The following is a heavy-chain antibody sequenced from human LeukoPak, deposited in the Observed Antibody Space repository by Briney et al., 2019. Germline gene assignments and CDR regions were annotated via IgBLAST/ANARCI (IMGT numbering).Heavy chain of an antibody. Sequence: PSETLSLTCAVYGGSFSGYYWSWIRQPPGKGLEWIGEINHSGSTNYNPSLKSRVTISVDTSKNQFSLKLSSVTAADTAVYYCARAEAYCGGDCYGGIDYWGQGTLVTVSS. J-gene: IGHJ4*02. CDR1: GGSFSGYY. D-gene: IGHD2-21*02. CDR2: INHSGST. V-gene: IGHV4-34*01. CDR3: ARAEAYCGGDCYGGIDY.